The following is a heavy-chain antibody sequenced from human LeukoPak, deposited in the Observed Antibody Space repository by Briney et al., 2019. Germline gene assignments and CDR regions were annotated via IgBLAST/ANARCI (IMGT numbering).Heavy chain of an antibody. CDR2: ISYDGSNK. D-gene: IGHD6-19*01. Sequence: GSLLLSCAASGFIFSNYGMHCVRQAPGKGLEWVAVISYDGSNKYYADSVKGRFTISRDNSKNTLCLQMNSLRAEDTAVYYCANHLGSGWSFDYWGQGTLVSVSS. CDR1: GFIFSNYG. V-gene: IGHV3-30*18. J-gene: IGHJ4*02. CDR3: ANHLGSGWSFDY.